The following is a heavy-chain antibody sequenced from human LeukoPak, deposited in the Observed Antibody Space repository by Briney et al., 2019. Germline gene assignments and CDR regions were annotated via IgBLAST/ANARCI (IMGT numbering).Heavy chain of an antibody. Sequence: PSETLSLTCTVSGGSISSDSWSWIRQPPGKGLEWIGYLYYVGSPSYNPSLKCRVTMSVDTSKNQFSLKLSSVTAADTAVYYCARRVDDYYGSPPRGWFDPWGQGTLVTVSS. CDR1: GGSISSDS. V-gene: IGHV4-59*08. D-gene: IGHD3-10*01. CDR2: LYYVGSP. J-gene: IGHJ5*02. CDR3: ARRVDDYYGSPPRGWFDP.